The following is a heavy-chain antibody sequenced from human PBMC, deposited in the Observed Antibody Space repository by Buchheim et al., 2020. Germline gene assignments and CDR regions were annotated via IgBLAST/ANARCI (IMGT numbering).Heavy chain of an antibody. J-gene: IGHJ4*02. V-gene: IGHV4-39*01. D-gene: IGHD5-24*01. CDR3: ARRGDGSSGRFYGY. CDR2: IYYSGST. CDR1: GGSISSSSYY. Sequence: QLQLQESGPGLVKPSETLSLTCTVSGGSISSSSYYWGWIRQPPGKGLEWIGSIYYSGSTYYNPSFKSRVTISVDTSKNQFSLKLNSVTAADTAVYYCARRGDGSSGRFYGYWGQGTL.